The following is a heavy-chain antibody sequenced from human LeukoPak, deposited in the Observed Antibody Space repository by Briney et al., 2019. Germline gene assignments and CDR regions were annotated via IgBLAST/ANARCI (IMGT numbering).Heavy chain of an antibody. Sequence: SETLSLTCTVSGGSISSGSYYWSWIRQPAGKGLEWIGRIYTSGSTNYNPSLKSRVTISVDTSKNQFSLKLSSVTAADTAVYYCARGRGGSGSFDYWGQGTLVTVSS. CDR3: ARGRGGSGSFDY. CDR2: IYTSGST. D-gene: IGHD3-10*01. CDR1: GGSISSGSYY. V-gene: IGHV4-61*02. J-gene: IGHJ4*02.